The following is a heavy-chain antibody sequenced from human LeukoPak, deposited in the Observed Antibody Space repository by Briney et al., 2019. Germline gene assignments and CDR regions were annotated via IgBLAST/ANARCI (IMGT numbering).Heavy chain of an antibody. D-gene: IGHD7-27*01. V-gene: IGHV4-59*12. CDR3: ARGTHVWGLAY. CDR1: GGSISSYY. J-gene: IGHJ4*02. Sequence: SETLSLTCTVSGGSISSYYWSWIRQPPGKGLEWIGYIYYSGSTNYNPSLKSRVTISVDTSKNQFSLKLSSVTAADTAVYYCARGTHVWGLAYWGQGTLVTVSS. CDR2: IYYSGST.